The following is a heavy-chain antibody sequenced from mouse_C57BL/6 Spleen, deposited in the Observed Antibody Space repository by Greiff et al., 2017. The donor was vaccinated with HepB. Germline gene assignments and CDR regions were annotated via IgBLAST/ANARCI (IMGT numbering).Heavy chain of an antibody. Sequence: QVQLQQPGAELVKPGASVKLSCKASGYTFTSYWMQWVKQRPGQGLEWIGEIDPSDSYTNYNQKFKGKATLTVDTSSSTAYMQLSSLTYEDSAVYYCARLLRDAMDYWGQGTSGTVSS. CDR2: IDPSDSYT. CDR1: GYTFTSYW. CDR3: ARLLRDAMDY. D-gene: IGHD2-1*01. V-gene: IGHV1-50*01. J-gene: IGHJ4*01.